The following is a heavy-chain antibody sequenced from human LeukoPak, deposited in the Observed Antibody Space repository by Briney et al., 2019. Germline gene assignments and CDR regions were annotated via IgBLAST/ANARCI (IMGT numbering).Heavy chain of an antibody. Sequence: GGSLRLSCAASGFTFSSYAMRWLRQAPGKGLEWVSAISGSGGSTYYADSVKGRFTISRDNSKSTVYLQMSSLRADDTAVYYCAKQNYYDSSGYYYLSDYFDYWGQGTLVTVSS. V-gene: IGHV3-23*01. J-gene: IGHJ4*02. CDR1: GFTFSSYA. D-gene: IGHD3-22*01. CDR2: ISGSGGST. CDR3: AKQNYYDSSGYYYLSDYFDY.